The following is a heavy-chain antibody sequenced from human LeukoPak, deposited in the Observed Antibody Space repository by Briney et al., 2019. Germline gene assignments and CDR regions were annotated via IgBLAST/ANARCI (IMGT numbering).Heavy chain of an antibody. CDR2: ISGSSSNI. CDR3: ARENDGDYYFDY. CDR1: GFTFSSYN. V-gene: IGHV3-21*01. Sequence: GSLRLSCAASGFTFSSYNMNWVRQSPGKGLEWVSSISGSSSNIYYADSVKGRFTISRDNAKNSLYLQMNSLRVEDTAVYSCARENDGDYYFDYWGQGTLVTVSS. J-gene: IGHJ4*02. D-gene: IGHD4-17*01.